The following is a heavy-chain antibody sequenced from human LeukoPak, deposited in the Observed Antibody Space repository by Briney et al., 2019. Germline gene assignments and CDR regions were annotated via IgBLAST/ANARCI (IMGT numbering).Heavy chain of an antibody. CDR1: GGSISSYY. CDR3: ARHLTIARGYGGYDFYYYCYMDV. Sequence: ASETLSLTCTVSGGSISSYYWSWIRQPPGKGLEWIGYIYYSGSTNYNPSLKSRVTILVDTSKNQFSLKLSSVTAADTAVYYCARHLTIARGYGGYDFYYYCYMDVWAKGPRSPSP. D-gene: IGHD5-12*01. J-gene: IGHJ6*03. CDR2: IYYSGST. V-gene: IGHV4-59*08.